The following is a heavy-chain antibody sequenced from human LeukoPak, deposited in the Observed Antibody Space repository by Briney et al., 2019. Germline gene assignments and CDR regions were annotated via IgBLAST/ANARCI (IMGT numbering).Heavy chain of an antibody. J-gene: IGHJ4*02. CDR2: ISYDGVNK. CDR1: GSSFSSFA. Sequence: GGSLRLSCAASGSSFSSFAIQWVRQAPGKGLEWVAMISYDGVNKYYADSVKGRFTISRDNSNNKLYLQVNSLRAEDTAVYYCARQYCSGGTCCSDYWGQGTLVTVSS. V-gene: IGHV3-30-3*01. D-gene: IGHD2-15*01. CDR3: ARQYCSGGTCCSDY.